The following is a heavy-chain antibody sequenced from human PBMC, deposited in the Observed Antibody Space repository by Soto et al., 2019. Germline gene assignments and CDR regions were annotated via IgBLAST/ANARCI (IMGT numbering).Heavy chain of an antibody. CDR3: ARLDSIGYYYVYYFAY. J-gene: IGHJ4*02. D-gene: IGHD3-22*01. V-gene: IGHV4-31*03. CDR1: SGSISRGGYY. CDR2: IYYSGST. Sequence: VQLQESGPGLVKPSQTLSLPCTVSSGSISRGGYYWSWVRQHPGKGLAWIGYIYYSGSTYYNPSLMSRVTISVDTSKNQFSLKLSSVTAAATAGYYCARLDSIGYYYVYYFAYGGQGNRVTFSS.